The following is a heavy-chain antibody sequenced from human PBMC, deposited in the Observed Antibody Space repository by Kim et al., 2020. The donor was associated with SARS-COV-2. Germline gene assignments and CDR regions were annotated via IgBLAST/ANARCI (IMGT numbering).Heavy chain of an antibody. CDR1: GGSISSSSYY. Sequence: SETLSPTCTVSGGSISSSSYYWGWIRQPPGKGLEWIGSIYYSGSTYYNPSLKSRVTISVDTSKNQFSLKLSSVTAADTAVYYCARQEGLRYFDWSYYYYGMDVWGQRTTVTVSS. D-gene: IGHD3-9*01. J-gene: IGHJ6*02. CDR2: IYYSGST. CDR3: ARQEGLRYFDWSYYYYGMDV. V-gene: IGHV4-39*01.